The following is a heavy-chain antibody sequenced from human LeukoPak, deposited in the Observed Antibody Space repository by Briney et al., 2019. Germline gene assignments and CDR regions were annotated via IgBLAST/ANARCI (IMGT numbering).Heavy chain of an antibody. D-gene: IGHD6-13*01. J-gene: IGHJ5*02. Sequence: GGSLRLSCAASGFTFSSYAMSWVRQAPGKGLEWVSAISGSGGSTYYADSVKGRFTISRDNSKNTLYLQMNSLRGEDTAVYYCAKVGYSSSFHWLDPWGQGTLVTVSS. V-gene: IGHV3-23*01. CDR3: AKVGYSSSFHWLDP. CDR1: GFTFSSYA. CDR2: ISGSGGST.